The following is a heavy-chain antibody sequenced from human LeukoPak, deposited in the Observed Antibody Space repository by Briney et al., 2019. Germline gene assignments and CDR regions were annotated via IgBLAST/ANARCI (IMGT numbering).Heavy chain of an antibody. D-gene: IGHD3-3*01. CDR3: ARDDHDFWSGYYRWFDP. J-gene: IGHJ5*02. V-gene: IGHV1-2*02. CDR2: INPNSGGT. Sequence: ASVKVSCKASGCTFTGYYMHWVRQAPGQGLEWMGWINPNSGGTNYAQKFQGRVTMTRDTSISTAYMELSRLRSDDTAVYYCARDDHDFWSGYYRWFDPWGQGTLVTVSS. CDR1: GCTFTGYY.